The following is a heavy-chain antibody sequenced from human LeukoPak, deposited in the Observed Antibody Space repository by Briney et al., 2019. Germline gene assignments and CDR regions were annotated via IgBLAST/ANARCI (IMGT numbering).Heavy chain of an antibody. D-gene: IGHD1-1*01. Sequence: PSRTLSLTCAVSGXSINNINYYCGWIRPPPGTGLQWIGSISYTGTTYSNPSLESRVTISVDPSKRQFSLNLTAATAADTAFYYCAKHAYPGTTAPFGFWGQGTLVTVSS. V-gene: IGHV4-39*01. J-gene: IGHJ4*02. CDR2: ISYTGTT. CDR3: AKHAYPGTTAPFGF. CDR1: GXSINNINYY.